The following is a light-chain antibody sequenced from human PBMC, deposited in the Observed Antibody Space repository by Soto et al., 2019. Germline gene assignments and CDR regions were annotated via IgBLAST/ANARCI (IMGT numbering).Light chain of an antibody. CDR3: QQYNSLWT. CDR1: QSVSFW. CDR2: KAS. J-gene: IGKJ1*01. V-gene: IGKV1-5*03. Sequence: DIQMTQSPSSLSASVGDRVTITCRASQSVSFWLAWYQQKPGKAPKLLIYKASTLESGVPSRFSGSGSGTEFTLTISSLQPDDFATYYCQQYNSLWTFGQGTKVDIK.